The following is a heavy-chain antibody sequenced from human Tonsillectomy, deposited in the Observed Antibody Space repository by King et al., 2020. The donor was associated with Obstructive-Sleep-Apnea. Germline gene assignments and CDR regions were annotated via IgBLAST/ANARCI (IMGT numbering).Heavy chain of an antibody. D-gene: IGHD6-19*01. CDR2: IYYSGTT. CDR1: GGSISSSY. J-gene: IGHJ4*02. V-gene: IGHV4-59*01. CDR3: ARSGTHISGWDLFDS. Sequence: HVQLQESGPGLVKPSETLSLTCTVSGGSISSSYWNWIRQPPGRGPEWIGYIYYSGTTKYNPSLKSRATISVDRSKNQFSLKLNSMTAADTAVYYCARSGTHISGWDLFDSWGQGTLVIVSS.